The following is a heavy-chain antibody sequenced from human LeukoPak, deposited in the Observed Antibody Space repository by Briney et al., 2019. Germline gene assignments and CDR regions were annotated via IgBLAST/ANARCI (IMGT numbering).Heavy chain of an antibody. J-gene: IGHJ1*01. CDR2: IYSDGTT. D-gene: IGHD3-22*01. CDR1: GFTDSNNY. CDR3: ALDNSATVTPSSVY. V-gene: IGHV3-66*01. Sequence: GGCLRLSCAASGFTDSNNYMTWVRQAPGKGLEWVSIIYSDGTTYYAESVKGGFIISRLNSEYTLYTQIYSLRFEDTSVFYCALDNSATVTPSSVYWGQGTLVTVSS.